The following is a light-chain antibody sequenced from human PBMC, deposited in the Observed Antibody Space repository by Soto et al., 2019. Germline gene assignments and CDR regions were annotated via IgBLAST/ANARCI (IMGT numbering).Light chain of an antibody. CDR3: QVWDSSSDHPGV. CDR2: DDR. Sequence: SYELTQPPSVSVAPGQTATITCGGNNIGSKTVHWYQQRPGQAPVLVLYDDRDRPSGIPERFSGSNSGNTATLTISRVEAGDEADYYCQVWDSSSDHPGVFGGGTKLTVL. V-gene: IGLV3-21*02. J-gene: IGLJ2*01. CDR1: NIGSKT.